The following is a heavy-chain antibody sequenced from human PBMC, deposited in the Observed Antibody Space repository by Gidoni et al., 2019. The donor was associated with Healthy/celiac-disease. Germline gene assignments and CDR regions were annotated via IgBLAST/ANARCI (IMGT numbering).Heavy chain of an antibody. J-gene: IGHJ4*02. CDR1: GFTFSTDG. V-gene: IGHV3-15*01. CDR3: TTIDYALYYFDY. Sequence: EVQLVESGGGLVKPGGSLRLSCAASGFTFSTDGMSWVRQAPGKGLEWVGRIKSKTDGGTTDYAAPVKGRFTISRDDSKNTLYLQMNSLKTEDTAVYYCTTIDYALYYFDYWGQGTLVTVSS. CDR2: IKSKTDGGTT. D-gene: IGHD4-17*01.